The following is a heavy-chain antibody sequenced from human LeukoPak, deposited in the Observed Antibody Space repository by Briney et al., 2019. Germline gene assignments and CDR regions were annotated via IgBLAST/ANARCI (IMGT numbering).Heavy chain of an antibody. CDR3: ARKTDFDI. CDR2: IYYSGST. J-gene: IGHJ3*02. Sequence: KTSETLALTCTVSGGSISIYYWSWIRQPPGKGLEWIGYIYYSGSTYYNPSLKSRVTISADMSKSQFSLRLTSVTAADTAVYYCARKTDFDIWGEGTLVTVSS. CDR1: GGSISIYY. V-gene: IGHV4-59*01. D-gene: IGHD2-21*02.